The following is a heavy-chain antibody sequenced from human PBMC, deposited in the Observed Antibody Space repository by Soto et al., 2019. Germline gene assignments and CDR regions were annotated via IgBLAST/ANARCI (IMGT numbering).Heavy chain of an antibody. Sequence: LGESLKISCKGSGYSFTSYWIGWVRQMPGKGLEWMGIIYPGDSDTRYSPSFQGQVTISADKSISTAYLQWSSLKASDTAMYYCARQGWFYGSGSYYPYYYYYYGMDVWGQGTTVTVSS. V-gene: IGHV5-51*01. J-gene: IGHJ6*02. D-gene: IGHD3-10*01. CDR1: GYSFTSYW. CDR2: IYPGDSDT. CDR3: ARQGWFYGSGSYYPYYYYYYGMDV.